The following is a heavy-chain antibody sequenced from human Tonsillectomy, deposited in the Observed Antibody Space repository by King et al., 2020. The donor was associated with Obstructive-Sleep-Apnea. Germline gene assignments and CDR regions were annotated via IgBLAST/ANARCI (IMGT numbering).Heavy chain of an antibody. D-gene: IGHD2-8*01. CDR1: GFTFSNFA. V-gene: IGHV3-23*04. Sequence: VQLVESGGGLIQPGGSLRLSCAVSGFTFSNFALSWVRQTPGKGLECVSAISGSGGSTYYADSVKGRFTISRDNSKNTLYLQMNGLRAADTAVYYCAKGAQVWTYYFDSWGQGTLVTVSS. CDR2: ISGSGGST. CDR3: AKGAQVWTYYFDS. J-gene: IGHJ4*02.